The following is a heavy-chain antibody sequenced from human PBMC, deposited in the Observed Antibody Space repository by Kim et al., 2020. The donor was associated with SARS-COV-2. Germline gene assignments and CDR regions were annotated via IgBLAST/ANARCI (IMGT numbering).Heavy chain of an antibody. V-gene: IGHV3-48*03. CDR1: GFTFSSYE. D-gene: IGHD3-3*01. J-gene: IGHJ5*02. Sequence: GGSLRLSCAASGFTFSSYEMNWVRQAPGKGLEWVSYISSSGSTIYYADSVKGRFTISRANAKNSLYLQMNSLRAEDTAVYYCASLFTIPRPVFDPWGQGTLVTVSS. CDR2: ISSSGSTI. CDR3: ASLFTIPRPVFDP.